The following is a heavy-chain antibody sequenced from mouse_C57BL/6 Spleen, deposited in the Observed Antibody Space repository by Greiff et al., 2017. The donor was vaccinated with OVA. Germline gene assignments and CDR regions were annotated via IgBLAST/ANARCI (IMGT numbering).Heavy chain of an antibody. J-gene: IGHJ2*01. Sequence: QVQLQQPGAELVKPGASVKLSCKASGYTFTSYWMHWVKQRPGQGLEWIGMIHPNSGSTNYNEKFKSKATLTVDKSSSTAYMQLSSLTSEDSAVDYCARAEHYATEGYFDYWGQGTTLTVSS. V-gene: IGHV1-64*01. D-gene: IGHD1-1*02. CDR1: GYTFTSYW. CDR2: IHPNSGST. CDR3: ARAEHYATEGYFDY.